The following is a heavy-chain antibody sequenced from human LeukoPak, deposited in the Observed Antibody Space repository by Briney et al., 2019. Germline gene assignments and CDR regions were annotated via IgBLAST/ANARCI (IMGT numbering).Heavy chain of an antibody. J-gene: IGHJ4*02. D-gene: IGHD2-15*01. CDR1: GYTFTSYG. CDR3: ARVRRYCSGGGCYFDY. Sequence: ASVKVSCKASGYTFTSYGISWVRQAPGQGLEWIGWISAYNGNTNYAQKLPGRVTMTTDTSTSTAYMELRSLRSDDTAVYYCARVRRYCSGGGCYFDYWGQGTLVTVSS. CDR2: ISAYNGNT. V-gene: IGHV1-18*01.